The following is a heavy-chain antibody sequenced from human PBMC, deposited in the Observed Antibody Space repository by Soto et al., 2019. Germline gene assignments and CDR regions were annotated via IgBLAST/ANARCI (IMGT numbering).Heavy chain of an antibody. Sequence: GGSLRLSCATSGFTFTNYGIHWVRQAPGKGLEWLAVKWLFASGGNEYYADSVKGRFAISRDDSKQTAYLEIKRLRAADTDVYYRGREPNSGDRYYLDLWGQGAQVTVSS. CDR3: GREPNSGDRYYLDL. CDR2: KWLFASGGNE. D-gene: IGHD6-19*01. J-gene: IGHJ4*02. CDR1: GFTFTNYG. V-gene: IGHV3-33*01.